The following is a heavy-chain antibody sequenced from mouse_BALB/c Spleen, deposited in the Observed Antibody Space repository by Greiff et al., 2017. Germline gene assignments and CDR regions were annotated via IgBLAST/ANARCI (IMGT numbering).Heavy chain of an antibody. CDR2: IYPGSGST. J-gene: IGHJ2*01. CDR3: ARYGYDYLDY. CDR1: GYNFTSYW. D-gene: IGHD2-2*01. Sequence: QVQLQQPGAELVKPGTSVKLSCTASGYNFTSYWINWVKLRPGQGLEWIGDIYPGSGSTNYNEKFKSKATLTVDTSSSTAYMQLSSLASEDSALYYCARYGYDYLDYWGQGTTLTVSS. V-gene: IGHV1-55*01.